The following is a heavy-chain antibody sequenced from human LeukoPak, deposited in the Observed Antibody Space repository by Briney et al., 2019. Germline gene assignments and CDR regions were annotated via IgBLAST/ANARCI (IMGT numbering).Heavy chain of an antibody. CDR1: GYTFTSYD. Sequence: ASVKVSCKASGYTFTSYDINWVRQATGQGLEWMGWINPNSGGTNYAQKFQGRVTMTRDTSISTAYMELSRLRSDDKAVYYCARDRYDFWSGYYHNWFDPWGQGTLVTVSS. CDR3: ARDRYDFWSGYYHNWFDP. J-gene: IGHJ5*02. CDR2: INPNSGGT. V-gene: IGHV1-2*02. D-gene: IGHD3-3*01.